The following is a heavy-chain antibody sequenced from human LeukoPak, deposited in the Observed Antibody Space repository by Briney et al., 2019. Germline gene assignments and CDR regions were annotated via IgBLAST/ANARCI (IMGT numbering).Heavy chain of an antibody. CDR2: ISSDGSKE. CDR1: GFSFSTFA. D-gene: IGHD2-15*01. V-gene: IGHV3-30*18. Sequence: PGRPLRLSCGASGFSFSTFAMHWVRQTPGKGLEWVAVISSDGSKEIYADSVKGRFTISRDNSKNTLYLRMNNLTPEDTAVYYCAKGLHTSSWYGNWFDPWGQGTLVTVSS. CDR3: AKGLHTSSWYGNWFDP. J-gene: IGHJ5*02.